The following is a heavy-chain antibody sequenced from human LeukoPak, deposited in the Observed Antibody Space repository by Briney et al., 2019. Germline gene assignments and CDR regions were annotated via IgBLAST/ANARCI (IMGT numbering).Heavy chain of an antibody. J-gene: IGHJ4*02. D-gene: IGHD4-17*01. V-gene: IGHV3-66*01. CDR3: ARGEDYGDYFDF. Sequence: GGSLRLSCAASGITVSSNYMSWVRQAPGKGLEWVSVVYGGSSTYYADSVKGRFTISRDKSKNTLYLQMNSLRAEDTAVYYCARGEDYGDYFDFWGQGTLVTVSS. CDR2: VYGGSST. CDR1: GITVSSNY.